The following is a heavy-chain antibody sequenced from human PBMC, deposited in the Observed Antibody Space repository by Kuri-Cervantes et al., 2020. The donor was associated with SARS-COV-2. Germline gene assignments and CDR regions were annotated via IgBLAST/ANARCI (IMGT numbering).Heavy chain of an antibody. J-gene: IGHJ6*03. CDR2: IIPIFGTA. V-gene: IGHV1-69*06. CDR3: ARVSDMYYDFWSGIGDVGYYYYYMDV. Sequence: SVKVSCKASGGTFSSYTISWVRQAPGQGLEWMGGIIPIFGTANYAQKFQGRVTITADKSTSTAYMELSSLRSEDTAVYYCARVSDMYYDFWSGIGDVGYYYYYMDVWGKGTTVTVSS. D-gene: IGHD3-3*01. CDR1: GGTFSSYT.